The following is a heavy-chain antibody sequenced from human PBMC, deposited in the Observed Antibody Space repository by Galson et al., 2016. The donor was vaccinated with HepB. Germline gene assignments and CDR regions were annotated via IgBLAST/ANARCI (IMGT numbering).Heavy chain of an antibody. V-gene: IGHV4-59*01. CDR1: GGSISGYY. J-gene: IGHJ5*02. Sequence: ETLSLTCTVSGGSISGYYWSWIRQPPGKGLEWIGFIYYSGDTNYNPSLKSRVTISIDTSKSQLSLNLNSMTAADTAVYYCARDPFGLGWFDPWGQGTLVTVSS. CDR2: IYYSGDT. CDR3: ARDPFGLGWFDP. D-gene: IGHD3-16*01.